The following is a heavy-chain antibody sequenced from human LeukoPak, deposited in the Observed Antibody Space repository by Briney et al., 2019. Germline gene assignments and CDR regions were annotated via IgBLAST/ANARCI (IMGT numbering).Heavy chain of an antibody. CDR2: IYPGDSDT. CDR3: ARGAVHTTLAPTSIDC. J-gene: IGHJ4*02. D-gene: IGHD2/OR15-2a*01. V-gene: IGHV5-51*01. CDR1: GYSFTNYW. Sequence: KNRESLKISCEGSGYSFTNYWIGWVRQVPGKGLEWMGIIYPGDSDTRYSPSFQGQVTISADKSISTAYLQGSSLKASDTAMYYCARGAVHTTLAPTSIDCWGQGTLVTVSS.